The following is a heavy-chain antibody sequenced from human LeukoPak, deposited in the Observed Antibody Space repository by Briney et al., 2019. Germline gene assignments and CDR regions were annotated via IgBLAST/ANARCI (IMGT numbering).Heavy chain of an antibody. Sequence: PSETLSLTCTVSGGSISSYYWSWIRQPPGKGLEWIGYIYYSGGTNYNPSLKSRVTISVDTSKNQFSLKLSSVTAADTAVYYCARSDYDFWSGYFSFDYWGQGTLVTVSS. CDR1: GGSISSYY. V-gene: IGHV4-59*01. D-gene: IGHD3-3*01. J-gene: IGHJ4*02. CDR2: IYYSGGT. CDR3: ARSDYDFWSGYFSFDY.